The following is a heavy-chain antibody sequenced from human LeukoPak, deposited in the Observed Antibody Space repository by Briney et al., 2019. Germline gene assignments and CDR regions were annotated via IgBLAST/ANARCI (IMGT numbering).Heavy chain of an antibody. CDR2: INPNSGGR. V-gene: IGHV1-2*02. D-gene: IGHD5-18*01. CDR3: ARGKSYGDFDY. Sequence: ASVKVSCKTSGYTFTGYYMHWVRQAPGQGLEWMGWINPNSGGRNFAQKSQGRVTMTRDTSISTAYMELTRLRSDDTAVYYCARGKSYGDFDYWGQGTLVTVSS. CDR1: GYTFTGYY. J-gene: IGHJ4*02.